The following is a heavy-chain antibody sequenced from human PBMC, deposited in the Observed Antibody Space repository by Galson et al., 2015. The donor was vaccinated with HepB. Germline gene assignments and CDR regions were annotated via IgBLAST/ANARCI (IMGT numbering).Heavy chain of an antibody. Sequence: ETLSLTCAVYGGSFSGYYWSWIRQPPGKGLEWIGEINHSGSTNYNPSLKSRVTISVDTSKNQFSLKLSSVTAADTAVYYCARAPDDYGDYALTHEFDYWGQGTLVTVSS. D-gene: IGHD4-17*01. V-gene: IGHV4-34*01. CDR3: ARAPDDYGDYALTHEFDY. CDR2: INHSGST. CDR1: GGSFSGYY. J-gene: IGHJ4*02.